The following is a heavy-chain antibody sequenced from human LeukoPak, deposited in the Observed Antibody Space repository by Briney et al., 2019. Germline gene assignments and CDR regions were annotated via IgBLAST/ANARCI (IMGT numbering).Heavy chain of an antibody. J-gene: IGHJ3*02. Sequence: GESLKISCKGSGYSFTSYWIGWVRQMPGKGLEWMGIIYPGDSDTRYSPSFQGQVTISADKSISTAYLQWSSLKASDTAMYYCARIFDSSGYYWPRDIWGQGTMVTVSS. CDR1: GYSFTSYW. D-gene: IGHD3-22*01. CDR2: IYPGDSDT. CDR3: ARIFDSSGYYWPRDI. V-gene: IGHV5-51*01.